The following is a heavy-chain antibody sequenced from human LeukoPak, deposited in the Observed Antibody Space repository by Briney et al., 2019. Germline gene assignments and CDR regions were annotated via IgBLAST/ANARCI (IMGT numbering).Heavy chain of an antibody. Sequence: SETLSLTCAVYGGSFSGYYWSWIRQPPGKGLEWIGEINHSGSAIYNPSLKSRVTISLDTSKNQFSLKLSSVTAADTAVYYCARGKVVAGTPGQNSWDYWGQGTLVTVSS. J-gene: IGHJ4*02. CDR3: ARGKVVAGTPGQNSWDY. D-gene: IGHD6-19*01. V-gene: IGHV4-34*01. CDR2: INHSGSA. CDR1: GGSFSGYY.